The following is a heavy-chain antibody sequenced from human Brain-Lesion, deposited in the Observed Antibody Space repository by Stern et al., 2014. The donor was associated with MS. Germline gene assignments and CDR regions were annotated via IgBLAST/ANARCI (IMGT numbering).Heavy chain of an antibody. CDR2: ILNRGST. V-gene: IGHV4-61*02. D-gene: IGHD2-2*01. CDR3: ARGRVVPGFQYYATDV. CDR1: GGSISSGGYY. Sequence: KESGPGLVKPSQTLSLSCTVSGGSISSGGYYWSWIRQPAGKGLEWIGRILNRGSTSNTPPRKSRVTISIDTSKNHFSLRLNSMTAADTAVYYCARGRVVPGFQYYATDVWGQGTTVIVSS. J-gene: IGHJ6*02.